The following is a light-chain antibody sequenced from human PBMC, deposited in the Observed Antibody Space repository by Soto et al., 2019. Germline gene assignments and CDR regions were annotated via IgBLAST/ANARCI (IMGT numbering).Light chain of an antibody. V-gene: IGKV1-39*01. CDR3: QQSYSTPWT. Sequence: DIKMTQSPSSLSASVEDRVTIPCRASQTIIRYLNWYQQESGKAPKLLISTASSLRSGVPSRFNGSRSGTDFTLTISSLQPEDFATYYCQQSYSTPWTFGQGTKVDI. CDR1: QTIIRY. CDR2: TAS. J-gene: IGKJ1*01.